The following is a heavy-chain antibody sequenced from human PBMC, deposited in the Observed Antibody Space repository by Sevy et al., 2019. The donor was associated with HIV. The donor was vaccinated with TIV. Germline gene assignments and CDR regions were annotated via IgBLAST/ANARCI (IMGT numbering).Heavy chain of an antibody. D-gene: IGHD1-7*01. Sequence: GSLRLSCAASGFTFSSYGIHWVRQAPGKGLEWVAFIRYDGSNKYYADSVKGRFTISRDNSKNTLYLQMNSLRAEDTAVYYCAKVPAGGTTLYYYYYMDVWGKGTTVTVSS. CDR1: GFTFSSYG. CDR3: AKVPAGGTTLYYYYYMDV. CDR2: IRYDGSNK. J-gene: IGHJ6*03. V-gene: IGHV3-30*02.